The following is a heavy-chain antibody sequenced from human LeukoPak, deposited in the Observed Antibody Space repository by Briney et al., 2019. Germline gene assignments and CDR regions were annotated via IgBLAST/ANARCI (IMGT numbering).Heavy chain of an antibody. J-gene: IGHJ3*02. D-gene: IGHD1-1*01. CDR2: ISPNNGNT. V-gene: IGHV1-18*01. CDR3: TRVRNSNNWWGAFDI. Sequence: ASVKVSCKAFGYTFDTSSISWVRQAPGQRLEWMGWISPNNGNTHYAQGVQGRVTMTTVTSRSTAYMELRSLRSDDTAVYYCTRVRNSNNWWGAFDIWGQGTMVTVSS. CDR1: GYTFDTSS.